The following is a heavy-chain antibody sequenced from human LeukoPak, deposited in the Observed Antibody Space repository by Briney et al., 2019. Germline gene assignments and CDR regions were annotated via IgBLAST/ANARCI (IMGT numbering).Heavy chain of an antibody. CDR3: AKDRSSSSWYRAKDGMDV. Sequence: GGSLRLSCAASGFTFSSYGMHWVRQAPGKGLEWVAVISYDGSNKYYADSVKGRFTISRDNSKNTLYLQMNSLRAEDTAVYYCAKDRSSSSWYRAKDGMDVWGQGTTVTVSS. D-gene: IGHD6-13*01. CDR1: GFTFSSYG. CDR2: ISYDGSNK. V-gene: IGHV3-30*18. J-gene: IGHJ6*02.